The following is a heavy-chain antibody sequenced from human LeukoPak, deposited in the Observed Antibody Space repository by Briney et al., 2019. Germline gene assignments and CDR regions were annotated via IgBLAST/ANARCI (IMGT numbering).Heavy chain of an antibody. CDR1: GDSISSYY. CDR3: ARETRNYYGSGSPLGAFDI. J-gene: IGHJ3*02. V-gene: IGHV4-59*01. CDR2: IYYNERT. D-gene: IGHD3-10*01. Sequence: SETLSLTCTVSGDSISSYYWSWIRQPPGKGLEWIGYIYYNERTNYNPSLRSRVTISVDTSKNHLSLNLSSVTAADTAVYYCARETRNYYGSGSPLGAFDIWGQGTMVTVSS.